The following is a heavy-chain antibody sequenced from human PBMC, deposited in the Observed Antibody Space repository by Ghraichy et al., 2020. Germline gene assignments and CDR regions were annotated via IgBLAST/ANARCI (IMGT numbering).Heavy chain of an antibody. D-gene: IGHD3-22*01. V-gene: IGHV1-69*13. J-gene: IGHJ5*02. CDR3: ARGGRITMIVVETGAFDP. Sequence: SVKVSCKASGGTFSSYAISWVRQAPGQGLEWMGGIIPIFGTANYAQKFQGRVTITADDSTSTAYMELSSLRSEDTAVYYCARGGRITMIVVETGAFDPWGQGTLVTVSS. CDR1: GGTFSSYA. CDR2: IIPIFGTA.